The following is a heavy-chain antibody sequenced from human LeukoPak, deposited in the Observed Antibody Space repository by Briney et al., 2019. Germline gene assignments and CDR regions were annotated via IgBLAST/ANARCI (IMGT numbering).Heavy chain of an antibody. J-gene: IGHJ4*02. V-gene: IGHV4-39*01. CDR3: ARSVSGSGYKLDY. CDR2: IYYSGST. CDR1: GGSISSSSYY. D-gene: IGHD3-22*01. Sequence: KASETLSLTCTVSGGSISSSSYYWGWIRQPPGKGLEWIGSIYYSGSTYYNPSLKSRVTISVDTSKNQFSLKLSSVTAADTAVYYCARSVSGSGYKLDYWDQGTLVTVSS.